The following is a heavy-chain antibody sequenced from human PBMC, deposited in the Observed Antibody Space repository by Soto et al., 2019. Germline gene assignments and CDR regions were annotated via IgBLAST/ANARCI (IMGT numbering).Heavy chain of an antibody. Sequence: PGGSLRLSCAASGFTFSSHAMNWVRQVPGKGLEWVASISSGSSDTWYADSVKGRFIISRDNAQNSLFLQMNTLRPEDTAMYYCARVAYWGPGTQVTVS. V-gene: IGHV3-21*01. CDR1: GFTFSSHA. J-gene: IGHJ4*02. CDR2: ISSGSSDT. CDR3: ARVAY.